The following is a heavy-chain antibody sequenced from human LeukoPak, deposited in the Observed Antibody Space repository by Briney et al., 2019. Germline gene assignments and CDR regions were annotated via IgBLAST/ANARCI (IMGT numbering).Heavy chain of an antibody. CDR3: ASVNYYYYMDV. CDR2: IYYSGST. D-gene: IGHD2/OR15-2a*01. Sequence: SETLSLTCTVSGGSISSYYWSWIRQPPGKGLEWIGYIYYSGSTNYNPSLKSRVTISVDTSKNQFSLKLSSVTAADTAVYYCASVNYYYYMDVWGKGTTVTVSS. J-gene: IGHJ6*03. CDR1: GGSISSYY. V-gene: IGHV4-59*12.